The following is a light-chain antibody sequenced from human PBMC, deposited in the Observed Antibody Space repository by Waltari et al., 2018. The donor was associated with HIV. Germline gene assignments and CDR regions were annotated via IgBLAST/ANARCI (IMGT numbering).Light chain of an antibody. V-gene: IGLV3-21*02. Sequence: STVMTQSPSVSVALGQTARLTCGGNNLGTKSVHWYQQKPVQAPVLVVYDDSDRPSGIPERFSGSNSGNTATLTINRVEAGDEADYYCQVWDSSSAHVVFGGGTKLTVL. CDR2: DDS. CDR1: NLGTKS. J-gene: IGLJ2*01. CDR3: QVWDSSSAHVV.